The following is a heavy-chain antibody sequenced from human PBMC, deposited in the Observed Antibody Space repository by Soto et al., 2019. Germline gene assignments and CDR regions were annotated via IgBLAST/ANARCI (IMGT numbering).Heavy chain of an antibody. Sequence: GGSLRLSCAASGFTFSSYAMSWVRQAPGKGLEWVSAISGSGGSTYYADPVKGRFTISRDNAKNTLYLQMNSLRAEDTAVYYCARDLIAAAGTDYYYGMDVWGQGTTVTVSS. V-gene: IGHV3-23*01. CDR1: GFTFSSYA. CDR3: ARDLIAAAGTDYYYGMDV. J-gene: IGHJ6*02. CDR2: ISGSGGST. D-gene: IGHD6-13*01.